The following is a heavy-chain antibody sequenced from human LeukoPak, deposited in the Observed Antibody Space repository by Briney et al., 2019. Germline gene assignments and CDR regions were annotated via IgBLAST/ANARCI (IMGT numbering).Heavy chain of an antibody. V-gene: IGHV3-30*09. CDR1: GFTFSSYA. CDR3: ARDRGSGGAKNPPDY. CDR2: ISYDGSNK. D-gene: IGHD1-26*01. J-gene: IGHJ4*02. Sequence: PGRSLRLSCAASGFTFSSYAMHWVRQAPGKGLEWVAVISYDGSNKYYADSVKGRFAISRDNSKNTLYLQMNSLRAEDTAVYYYARDRGSGGAKNPPDYWGQGTLVTVSS.